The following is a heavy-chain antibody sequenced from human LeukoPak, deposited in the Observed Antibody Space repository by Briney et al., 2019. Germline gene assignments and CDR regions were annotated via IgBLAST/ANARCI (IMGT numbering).Heavy chain of an antibody. CDR3: AGSIRTYYYDSSGYASHI. V-gene: IGHV1-69*05. CDR2: IIPIFGTA. D-gene: IGHD3-22*01. Sequence: ASVKVSCKASGGTFSSYAISWVRQAPGQGLEWMGGIIPIFGTANYAQKFQGRVTITTDESTSTAYMELSSLRSEDTAVYYCAGSIRTYYYDSSGYASHIWGQGTMVTVSS. CDR1: GGTFSSYA. J-gene: IGHJ3*02.